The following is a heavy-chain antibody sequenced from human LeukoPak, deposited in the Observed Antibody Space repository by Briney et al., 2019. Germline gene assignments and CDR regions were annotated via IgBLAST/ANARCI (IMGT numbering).Heavy chain of an antibody. J-gene: IGHJ4*02. CDR1: GGSFSGYY. CDR3: ARFPVAGFDY. D-gene: IGHD6-19*01. V-gene: IGHV4-34*01. CDR2: INHSGST. Sequence: SETLSLTCAVYGGSFSGYYWSWIRQPPGKGLEWIGEINHSGSTNYNPSLKSRVTISVDTSKNQFSLKLSSVTAADTAVYYCARFPVAGFDYWGQGTLVTVSS.